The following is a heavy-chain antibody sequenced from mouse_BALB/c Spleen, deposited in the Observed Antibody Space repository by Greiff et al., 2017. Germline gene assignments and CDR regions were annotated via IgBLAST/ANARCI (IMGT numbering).Heavy chain of an antibody. V-gene: IGHV1S81*02. CDR2: INPSNGGT. Sequence: QVQLQQPGAELVKPGASVKLSCKASGYTFTSYYMYWVKQRPGQGLEWIGGINPSNGGTNFNEKFKSKATLTVDESSSTAYMQLSSLTSEDSAVYYCTRWGYGNYAMDYWGQGTSVTVSS. D-gene: IGHD2-10*02. J-gene: IGHJ4*01. CDR1: GYTFTSYY. CDR3: TRWGYGNYAMDY.